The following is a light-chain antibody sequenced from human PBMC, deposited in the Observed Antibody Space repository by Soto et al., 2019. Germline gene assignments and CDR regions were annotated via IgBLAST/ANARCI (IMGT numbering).Light chain of an antibody. J-gene: IGKJ5*01. CDR1: QSVGSN. CDR2: DAS. CDR3: QQYNNWPPLT. Sequence: EIVLTQFPGTLSLSPGERATLSCRASQSVGSNYLAWYQQKPGQTPRLLIYDASTRATGIPARFSGSGSGTEFTLTISSLQSEDFAVYYCQQYNNWPPLTFGQGTRLEIK. V-gene: IGKV3-15*01.